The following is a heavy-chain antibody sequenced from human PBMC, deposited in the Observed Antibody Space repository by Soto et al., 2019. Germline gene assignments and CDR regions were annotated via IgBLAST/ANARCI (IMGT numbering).Heavy chain of an antibody. CDR1: GFTFSCYE. CDR2: ISSSGSTI. J-gene: IGHJ6*02. Sequence: GGSLRLSCAASGFTFSCYEMNWVRQAPGKGLEWVSYISSSGSTIYYADSVKGRFTISRDNAKNSLYLQMNSLRAEDTAVYYCARMYSNYYYYGMDVWGQGTTVTVSS. D-gene: IGHD4-4*01. CDR3: ARMYSNYYYYGMDV. V-gene: IGHV3-48*03.